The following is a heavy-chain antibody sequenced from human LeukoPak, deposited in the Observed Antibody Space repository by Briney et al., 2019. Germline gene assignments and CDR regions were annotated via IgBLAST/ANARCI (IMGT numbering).Heavy chain of an antibody. CDR1: GGSISSGDYY. CDR2: IYYSGST. CDR3: ARDGLSGYVYDY. J-gene: IGHJ4*02. Sequence: SETLSLTWIVSGGSISSGDYYWSWIRQPPGKGLEWIGYIYYSGSTYYNPSLKSRVTISVDTSKNQFSLKLSSVTAADTAVYYCARDGLSGYVYDYWGQGTLVTVSS. V-gene: IGHV4-30-4*08. D-gene: IGHD6-25*01.